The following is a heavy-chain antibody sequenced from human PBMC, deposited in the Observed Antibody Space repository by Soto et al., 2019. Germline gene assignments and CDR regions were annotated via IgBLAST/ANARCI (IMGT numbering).Heavy chain of an antibody. V-gene: IGHV4-30-2*01. CDR1: VGSITSGCSS. D-gene: IGHD2-21*01. CDR2: MYHSGNT. J-gene: IGHJ5*02. CDR3: ASIKYDVVAGYVWFDP. Sequence: PSETLSLTCAVSVGSITSGCSSWGWLRQPPGQGLEWIRYMYHSGNTYYNPSLKGRGTISLDHSRNQFSLRLNSVTAADTAVYFXASIKYDVVAGYVWFDPWGQGTLVTVSS.